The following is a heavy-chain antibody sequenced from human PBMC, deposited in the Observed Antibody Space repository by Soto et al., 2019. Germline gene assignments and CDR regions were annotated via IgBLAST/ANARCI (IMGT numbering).Heavy chain of an antibody. Sequence: QVQLVQSGAEVKKPGASVKLSCQASEYTFTDYFIHWVRQAPGQGLEWMGLINLGGTTTTYAQKXXGXXTIIRDSSTRTAYMELSSLRSEDMAVYYCIGGEWGMRYFDAWGQGTVVSVSS. CDR1: EYTFTDYF. CDR3: IGGEWGMRYFDA. D-gene: IGHD3-16*01. J-gene: IGHJ4*02. V-gene: IGHV1-46*03. CDR2: INLGGTTT.